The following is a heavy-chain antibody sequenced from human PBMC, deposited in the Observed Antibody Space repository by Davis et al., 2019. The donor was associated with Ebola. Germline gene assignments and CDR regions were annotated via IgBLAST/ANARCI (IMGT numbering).Heavy chain of an antibody. V-gene: IGHV3-30*04. CDR3: ARDQVRYYGYYGMDV. CDR2: ISYDGSNK. CDR1: GFTFGDNA. J-gene: IGHJ6*04. Sequence: GESLKISCTASGFTFGDNAMNWVRQAPGKGLEWVAVISYDGSNKYYADSVKGRFTISRDNSKNTLYLQMNSLRAEDTAVYYCARDQVRYYGYYGMDVWGKGTTVTVSS. D-gene: IGHD3-10*01.